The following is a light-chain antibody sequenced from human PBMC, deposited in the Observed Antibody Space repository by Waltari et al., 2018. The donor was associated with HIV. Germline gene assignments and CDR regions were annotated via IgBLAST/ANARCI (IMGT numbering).Light chain of an antibody. CDR3: AAWDDSLSGWV. CDR2: RNN. Sequence: QSVLTQPPSASGPPAQRVTISCSGSSSNTGSNYVYWYQQLPGTAPKLLIYRNNQRPSGVPDRFSGSKSGTSASLAISGLRSEDEADYYCAAWDDSLSGWVFGGGTKLTVL. CDR1: SSNTGSNY. V-gene: IGLV1-47*01. J-gene: IGLJ3*02.